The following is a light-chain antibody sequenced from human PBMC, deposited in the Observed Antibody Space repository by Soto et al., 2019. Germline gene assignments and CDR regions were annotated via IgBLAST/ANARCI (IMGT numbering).Light chain of an antibody. V-gene: IGKV1-9*01. CDR1: QAITNN. CDR2: EES. J-gene: IGKJ4*01. CDR3: QQVKSYPRT. Sequence: IHLTQSPSSLSASVGDRVTITCRASQAITNNLAWYQQKPGNPPRLLIYEESTLHSGVPSRFSGRKVGTQFILTIDSLQPEDFATYYCQQVKSYPRTCGGGTKVEIK.